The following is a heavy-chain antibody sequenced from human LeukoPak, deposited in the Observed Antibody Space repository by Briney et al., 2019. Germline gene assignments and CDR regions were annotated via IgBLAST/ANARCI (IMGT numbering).Heavy chain of an antibody. J-gene: IGHJ4*02. CDR1: GYSFTSYW. Sequence: GGSLKISCKGSGYSFTSYWISWVRQMPGEGVEWMGRIDPSDSYTNYSPSSQGHVTISADKSINTAYLQWSSLKASDTAMYYCARRGRSSHNFDYWGQGTLVTVCS. CDR3: ARRGRSSHNFDY. V-gene: IGHV5-10-1*01. CDR2: IDPSDSYT. D-gene: IGHD6-13*01.